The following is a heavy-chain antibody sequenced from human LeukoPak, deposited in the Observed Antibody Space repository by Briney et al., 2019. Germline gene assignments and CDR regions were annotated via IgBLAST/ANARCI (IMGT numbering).Heavy chain of an antibody. D-gene: IGHD2-2*01. CDR3: AKDRDCSSTGCYVFAN. CDR1: GVXLRNYA. J-gene: IGHJ4*02. Sequence: GGSLRLSCAASGVXLRNYAITWIRQAPGKGRLWVSLMSGDGESTYYADSVRGRFTISTDNSKNTMYLQMNNLRAVDTAIYYCAKDRDCSSTGCYVFANWGQGTLVTVSS. V-gene: IGHV3-23*01. CDR2: MSGDGEST.